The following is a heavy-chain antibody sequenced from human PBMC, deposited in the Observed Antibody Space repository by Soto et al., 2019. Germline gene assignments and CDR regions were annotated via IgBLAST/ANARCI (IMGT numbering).Heavy chain of an antibody. CDR3: ARDYSSNWYSDY. CDR1: GGSISDYY. Sequence: QVQLQESGPGLVKPSETLSLTCTVSGGSISDYYWSWIRQPAGKGLEWIGRIYTSGSTNYNPSLKSRVTLSIDKSKNQFSLKLSLLTAADTGVYFWARDYSSNWYSDYWGQGTLVTVSS. V-gene: IGHV4-4*07. D-gene: IGHD6-13*01. J-gene: IGHJ4*02. CDR2: IYTSGST.